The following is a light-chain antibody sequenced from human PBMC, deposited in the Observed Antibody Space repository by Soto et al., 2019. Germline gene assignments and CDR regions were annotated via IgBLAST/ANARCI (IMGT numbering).Light chain of an antibody. Sequence: SVLTQPASVSGSPGQSITISCTGTSSDVGGYNFVSWYQQHPGKAPKLMIYDVNNRPSGVSNRFSGSKSGNTASLTISGLQAEDEADYYCSSYTSSSTYVFGTGTKVTV. CDR2: DVN. CDR3: SSYTSSSTYV. CDR1: SSDVGGYNF. V-gene: IGLV2-14*03. J-gene: IGLJ1*01.